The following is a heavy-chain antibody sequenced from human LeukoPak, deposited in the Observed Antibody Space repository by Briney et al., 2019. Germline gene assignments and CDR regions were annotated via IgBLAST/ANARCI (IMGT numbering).Heavy chain of an antibody. CDR2: IYYSGGT. J-gene: IGHJ4*02. Sequence: PSETLSLTCTVSVGFITSTCYHWSWIRQNPGKGLEWIGYIYYSGGTYHNPSLQSRVTISLDTSKNQFSLKLRSVTAADTAVYYCATFGISTIRGVIPFWGQGTLVTVSS. CDR3: ATFGISTIRGVIPF. D-gene: IGHD3-10*01. CDR1: VGFITSTCYH. V-gene: IGHV4-31*03.